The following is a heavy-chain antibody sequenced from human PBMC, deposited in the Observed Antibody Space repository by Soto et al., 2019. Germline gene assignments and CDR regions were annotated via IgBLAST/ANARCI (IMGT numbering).Heavy chain of an antibody. CDR3: ARDSTGWYRGWFDP. J-gene: IGHJ5*02. V-gene: IGHV1-3*04. Sequence: QVQLVQSGAEVKEPGSSVKVSCKASGGTFTTFAMHWLRQAPGQRPEWMGWINTANGDTKYSPTLQGRITITRDTSARIVYMDLRSLTSEDTAVYFCARDSTGWYRGWFDPWGQGTLVTVSS. D-gene: IGHD6-19*01. CDR2: INTANGDT. CDR1: GGTFTTFA.